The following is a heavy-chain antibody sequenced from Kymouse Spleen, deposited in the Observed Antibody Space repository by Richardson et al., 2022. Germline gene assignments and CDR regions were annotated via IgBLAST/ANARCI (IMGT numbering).Heavy chain of an antibody. CDR1: GFTFDDYA. V-gene: IGHV3-9*01. CDR3: AKGGSYGLNP. Sequence: EVQLVESGGGLVQPGRSLRLSCAASGFTFDDYAMHWVRQAPGKGLEWVSGISWNSGSIGYADSVKGRFTISRDNAKNSLYLQMNSLRAEDTALYYCAKGGSYGLNPWGQGTLVTVSS. CDR2: ISWNSGSI. J-gene: IGHJ5*02. D-gene: IGHD5-18,IGHD5-18*01.